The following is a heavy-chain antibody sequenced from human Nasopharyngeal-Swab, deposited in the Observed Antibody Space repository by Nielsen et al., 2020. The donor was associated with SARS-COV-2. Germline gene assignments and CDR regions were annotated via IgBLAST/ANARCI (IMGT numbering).Heavy chain of an antibody. CDR1: GFTFSSYG. D-gene: IGHD5-18*01. J-gene: IGHJ4*02. V-gene: IGHV3-30*03. Sequence: GESLKISCAASGFTFSSYGMHWVRQAPGKGLEWLAVISYDGSNKYYADSVKGRFTISRDNSKNTLYLQMNSLRAEDTAGYYCARDQLGDTAMVTRDYCGQGTLVTVSS. CDR3: ARDQLGDTAMVTRDY. CDR2: ISYDGSNK.